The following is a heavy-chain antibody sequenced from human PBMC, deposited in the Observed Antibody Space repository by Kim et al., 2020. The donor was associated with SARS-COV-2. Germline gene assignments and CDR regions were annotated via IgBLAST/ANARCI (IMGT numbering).Heavy chain of an antibody. D-gene: IGHD3-16*02. CDR3: AKAVIA. V-gene: IGHV3-23*01. CDR2: GSGGST. Sequence: GSGGSTYYADSVKGRFTISRDNSKNTLYLQMNSLRAEDTAVYYCAKAVIAWGQGTLVTVSS. J-gene: IGHJ5*02.